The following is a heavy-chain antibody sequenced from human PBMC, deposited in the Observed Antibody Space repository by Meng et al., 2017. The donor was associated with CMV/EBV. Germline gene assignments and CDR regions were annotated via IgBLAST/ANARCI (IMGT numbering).Heavy chain of an antibody. V-gene: IGHV2-5*02. J-gene: IGHJ5*02. CDR1: GFSLSTSGVG. CDR2: IYWDDDK. CDR3: AHRGRIAAAGTDWFDP. Sequence: ITLKESVPTSVKPTPTLTLTCTFSGFSLSTSGVGVGWIRQPPGKALEWLALIYWDDDKRYSPSLKSRLTITKDTSKNQVVLTMTNMDSVDTATYYCAHRGRIAAAGTDWFDPWGQGTLVTVSS. D-gene: IGHD6-13*01.